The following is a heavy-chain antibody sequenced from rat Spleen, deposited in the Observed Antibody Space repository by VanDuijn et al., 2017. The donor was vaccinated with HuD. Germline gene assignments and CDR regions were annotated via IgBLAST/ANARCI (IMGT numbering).Heavy chain of an antibody. D-gene: IGHD1-6*01. CDR2: ISYDGSST. Sequence: EVQLVESGGGLVQPGRSMKLSCAASGFTFSDYYMAWVRQAPKKGLKWVATISYDGSSTYYRDSVRGRFSISRDNARSTLYLQMDSLRSEDTATYYCARQAFMYTTDYYYYFDYWGQGVMVTVSS. CDR3: ARQAFMYTTDYYYYFDY. J-gene: IGHJ2*01. V-gene: IGHV5-7*01. CDR1: GFTFSDYY.